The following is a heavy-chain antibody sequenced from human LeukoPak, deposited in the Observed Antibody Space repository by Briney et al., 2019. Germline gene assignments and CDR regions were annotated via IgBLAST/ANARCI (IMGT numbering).Heavy chain of an antibody. CDR3: ARRGGSLNYFDY. V-gene: IGHV5-51*01. CDR1: GYSFTNYW. Sequence: GESLKISCKGSGYSFTNYWIAWVRQMPGKGLEWMGIIYPGDSDTRYRPSFQDQVTISADKSISTAYLQWSSLKASDTAMYFCARRGGSLNYFDYWGQGTLVTVSS. D-gene: IGHD1-26*01. CDR2: IYPGDSDT. J-gene: IGHJ4*02.